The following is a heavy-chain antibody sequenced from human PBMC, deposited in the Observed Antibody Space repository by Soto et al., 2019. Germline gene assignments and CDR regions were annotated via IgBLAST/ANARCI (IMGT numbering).Heavy chain of an antibody. CDR3: AREGDVDSSSWYYYYYYGMDV. CDR1: GFTFSSYW. V-gene: IGHV3-7*03. D-gene: IGHD6-13*01. J-gene: IGHJ6*02. Sequence: EVQLVESGGGLVQPGGSLRLSCAASGFTFSSYWMSWVRQAPGKGLEWVANIKQDGSEKYYVDSVKGRFTISRDNAKNSLYLQMNSLRAEDTAVYYCAREGDVDSSSWYYYYYYGMDVWGQGTTVTVSS. CDR2: IKQDGSEK.